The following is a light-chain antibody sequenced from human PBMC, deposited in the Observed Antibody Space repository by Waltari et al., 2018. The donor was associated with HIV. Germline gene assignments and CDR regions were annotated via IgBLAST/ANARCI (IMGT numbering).Light chain of an antibody. J-gene: IGKJ5*01. Sequence: EIVMTQSPVTLSVSPGERATLSCRASQNVTSNLACYQQKPGQAPRLLIYGASTRATDIPARFSGSGSGTDFTLTISSLQSEDFAVFYCQQYNNWPPITVGQGTRLEIK. CDR1: QNVTSN. V-gene: IGKV3-15*01. CDR3: QQYNNWPPIT. CDR2: GAS.